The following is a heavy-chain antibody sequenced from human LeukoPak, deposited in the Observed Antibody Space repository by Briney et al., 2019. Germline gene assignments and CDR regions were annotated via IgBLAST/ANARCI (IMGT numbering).Heavy chain of an antibody. CDR2: IYYSGST. J-gene: IGHJ4*02. Sequence: SETLSLTCTVSGGSISSSSYYWGWIRQPPGKGLEWIGSIYYSGSTYYNPSLKSRVTISVDTSKNQFSLKLSSVTAADTAVYYCARHQGTYYDILTGYHSAPFDYWGQGTLVTVSS. V-gene: IGHV4-39*01. CDR3: ARHQGTYYDILTGYHSAPFDY. D-gene: IGHD3-9*01. CDR1: GGSISSSSYY.